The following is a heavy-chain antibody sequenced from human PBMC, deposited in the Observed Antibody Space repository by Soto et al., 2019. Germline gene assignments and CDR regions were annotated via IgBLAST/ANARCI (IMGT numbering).Heavy chain of an antibody. CDR1: GYSFTSYW. D-gene: IGHD2-2*02. CDR3: ARLDLYCSSTSCYSSPFDY. Sequence: PGESLKISCKGSGYSFTSYWIGWVRQMPGKGLEWMGIIYPGDSDTRYSPSFQGQVTISADKSISTAYLQWSSLKASDTAMYYCARLDLYCSSTSCYSSPFDYWGQGTLVTVSS. V-gene: IGHV5-51*01. CDR2: IYPGDSDT. J-gene: IGHJ4*02.